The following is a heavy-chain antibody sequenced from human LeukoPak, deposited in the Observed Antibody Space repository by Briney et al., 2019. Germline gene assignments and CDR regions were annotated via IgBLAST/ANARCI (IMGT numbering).Heavy chain of an antibody. CDR2: ISYDGSNK. CDR3: ARAGELLWFGEFLDY. Sequence: GGSLRLSCAASGFTFSSYGMHWVRQAPGKGLEWVAVISYDGSNKYYADSVKGRFTISRDNSKNTLYLQMNSLRAEDTAVYYCARAGELLWFGEFLDYWGQGTLVTVSS. D-gene: IGHD3-10*01. CDR1: GFTFSSYG. V-gene: IGHV3-30*19. J-gene: IGHJ4*02.